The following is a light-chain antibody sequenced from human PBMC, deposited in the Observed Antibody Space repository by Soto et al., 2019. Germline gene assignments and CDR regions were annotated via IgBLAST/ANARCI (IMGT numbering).Light chain of an antibody. CDR3: NSYTTSSTYV. CDR2: EVS. J-gene: IGLJ1*01. CDR1: SSDVGGHNY. V-gene: IGLV2-14*01. Sequence: QSALTQPASVSGSPGQSITISCTGTSSDVGGHNYVSGYQQHPDKDPKLIIYEVSLRPSGVSSRFSGSKSGNTASLTISGLQAEDEADYYCNSYTTSSTYVFGTGTKLTVL.